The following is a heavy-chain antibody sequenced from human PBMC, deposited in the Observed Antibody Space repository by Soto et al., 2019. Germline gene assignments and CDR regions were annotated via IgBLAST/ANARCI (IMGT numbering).Heavy chain of an antibody. D-gene: IGHD6-13*01. Sequence: QVQLVQSGAEVKKPGASVKVSCKASGYTFSSYGISWVRQAPGQGLEWMGWISAYNGNTNYAQKLQGRVTMTTDTSTSTAHMEVRSLRSDDTAVYYCARSIAAAVDLDYWGQGTLVTVSS. CDR3: ARSIAAAVDLDY. CDR2: ISAYNGNT. V-gene: IGHV1-18*01. CDR1: GYTFSSYG. J-gene: IGHJ4*02.